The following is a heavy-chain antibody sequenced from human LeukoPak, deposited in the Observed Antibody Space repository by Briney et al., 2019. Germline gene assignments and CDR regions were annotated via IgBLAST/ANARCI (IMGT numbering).Heavy chain of an antibody. CDR3: AGDVTVRGSPYRHYFDF. V-gene: IGHV4-39*07. Sequence: SETLSLTCTVSGASITSSNYYWAWIRQPPGKGLEWIGSLYDAGNTYYNPSLKSRVAISVDTAKKQVSLRLTSLTAAHTAVYYCAGDVTVRGSPYRHYFDFWGQGSLVAVSS. CDR2: LYDAGNT. J-gene: IGHJ4*02. D-gene: IGHD3-10*01. CDR1: GASITSSNYY.